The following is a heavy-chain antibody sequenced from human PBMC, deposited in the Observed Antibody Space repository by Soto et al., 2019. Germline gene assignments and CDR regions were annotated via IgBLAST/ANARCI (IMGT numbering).Heavy chain of an antibody. V-gene: IGHV4-59*08. CDR2: IYYSGST. Sequence: SETLSLTCTVSGGSISNYYWSWIRQPPGKGLEWIGYIYYSGSTNYNPSLKSRVTISVDTSKNQFSLKLNSVTAADTAVYYCASRHSSPYFDYWGQGTLVTVSS. CDR1: GGSISNYY. CDR3: ASRHSSPYFDY. J-gene: IGHJ4*02. D-gene: IGHD6-13*01.